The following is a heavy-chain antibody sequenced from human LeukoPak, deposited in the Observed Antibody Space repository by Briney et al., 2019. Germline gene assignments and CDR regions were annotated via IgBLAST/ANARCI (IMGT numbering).Heavy chain of an antibody. J-gene: IGHJ4*02. Sequence: KTSETLSLTCTVSGGSISSNYWGWIRQPPGKGLEWIGYIYHSGSTNYNPSLKSRVTISVDTSKNQFSLMLSSVTAADTAVYYCARYSAPVTSIDYWGQGTLVTVSS. CDR3: ARYSAPVTSIDY. CDR2: IYHSGST. D-gene: IGHD2-21*02. CDR1: GGSISSNY. V-gene: IGHV4-59*01.